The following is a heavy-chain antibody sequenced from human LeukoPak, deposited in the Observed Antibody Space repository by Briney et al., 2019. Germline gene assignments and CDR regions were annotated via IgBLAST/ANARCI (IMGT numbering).Heavy chain of an antibody. CDR3: ASIFSYSSSWSRRAFDI. CDR2: ISSSSSYI. Sequence: GGSLRLSCAASGFTFSSYSMNWVRQAPGKGLEWVSSISSSSSYIYYADSVKGRFTISRDNAKNSLYLQMNSLRAEDTAVYYCASIFSYSSSWSRRAFDIWAKGQWSPSLQ. V-gene: IGHV3-21*01. J-gene: IGHJ3*02. D-gene: IGHD6-13*01. CDR1: GFTFSSYS.